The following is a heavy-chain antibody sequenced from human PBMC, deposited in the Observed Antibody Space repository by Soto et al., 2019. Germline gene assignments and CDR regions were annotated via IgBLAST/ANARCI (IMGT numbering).Heavy chain of an antibody. Sequence: GASVKVSCKASGGTFSSYAISWVRQAPGQGLEWMGGIIPIFGTANYAQKFQGRVTITADESTSTAYMELSSLRSEDTAVYYCARVWAGIVVPEHKYGYYGMDVWGQGTTVTVSS. D-gene: IGHD2-2*01. J-gene: IGHJ6*02. CDR3: ARVWAGIVVPEHKYGYYGMDV. V-gene: IGHV1-69*13. CDR1: GGTFSSYA. CDR2: IIPIFGTA.